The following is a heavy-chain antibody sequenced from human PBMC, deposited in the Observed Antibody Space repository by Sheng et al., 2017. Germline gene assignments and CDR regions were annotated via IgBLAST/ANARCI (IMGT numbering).Heavy chain of an antibody. D-gene: IGHD1-7*01. V-gene: IGHV3-74*01. CDR2: INSDGSST. J-gene: IGHJ4*02. CDR1: GFTFSSYW. Sequence: EVQLVESGGGLVQPGGSLRLSCAASGFTFSSYWMHWVRQAPGKGLVWVSRINSDGSSTSYADSVKGRFTISRDNAKNTLYLQMNSLRAEDTAVYYCAREGHMTRRLKLELRSGFDYWGQGTLVTVSS. CDR3: AREGHMTRRLKLELRSGFDY.